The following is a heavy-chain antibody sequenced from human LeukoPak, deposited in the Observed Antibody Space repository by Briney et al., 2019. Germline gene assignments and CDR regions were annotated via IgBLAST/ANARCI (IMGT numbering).Heavy chain of an antibody. CDR3: AREGIAAALPRY. CDR2: INHSGST. V-gene: IGHV4-34*01. CDR1: GGSFSGYY. Sequence: SETLSLTYAVYGGSFSGYYWSWIRQPPGKGLEWIGEINHSGSTNYNPSLKSRVTISVDTSKNQFSLKLSSVTAADTAVYYCAREGIAAALPRYWGQGTLVTVSS. J-gene: IGHJ4*02. D-gene: IGHD6-13*01.